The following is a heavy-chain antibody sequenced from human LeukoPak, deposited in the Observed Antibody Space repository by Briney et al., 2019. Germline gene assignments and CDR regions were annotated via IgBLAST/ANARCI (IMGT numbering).Heavy chain of an antibody. CDR1: GGSISNYY. Sequence: PSETLSLTCTVSGGSISNYYWSWIRQPPGKGLEWIGYIYYSGSTNYNPSLKSRVTISVDTSKNQFSLKLSSVTAADTAVYYCARSFRPLQHYDILTGYYRIGWFDYWGQGTLVTVSS. D-gene: IGHD3-9*01. CDR3: ARSFRPLQHYDILTGYYRIGWFDY. V-gene: IGHV4-59*01. CDR2: IYYSGST. J-gene: IGHJ4*02.